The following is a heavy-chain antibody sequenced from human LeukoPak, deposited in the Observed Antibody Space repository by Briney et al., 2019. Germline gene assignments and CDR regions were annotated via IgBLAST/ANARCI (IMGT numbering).Heavy chain of an antibody. Sequence: GGSLRLSCAASGFTFSSYAMGWVRQAPGKGLEWVSSIGGSGGGTYYADSVKGRFTISRDNSKNTLYLQMNSLRAEDAAVYYCAKDGGEYYDILTGYYPRLYYMDVWGKGTTVTTSS. J-gene: IGHJ6*03. CDR2: IGGSGGGT. CDR1: GFTFSSYA. V-gene: IGHV3-23*01. D-gene: IGHD3-9*01. CDR3: AKDGGEYYDILTGYYPRLYYMDV.